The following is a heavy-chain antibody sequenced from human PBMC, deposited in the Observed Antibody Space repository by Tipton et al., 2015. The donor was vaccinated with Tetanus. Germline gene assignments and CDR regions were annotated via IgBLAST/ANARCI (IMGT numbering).Heavy chain of an antibody. CDR2: ISPFTGDT. V-gene: IGHV1-18*01. CDR3: ARDRAVPVQAYGTDV. J-gene: IGHJ6*02. D-gene: IGHD6-19*01. CDR1: GYTFTHYG. Sequence: QLVQSGPEVKKPGASVKVSCKASGYTFTHYGISWVRQAPGQGLEWVGWISPFTGDTEYAQNLQHRLILTTDTSTATAYVEVRSLASDDTAVYYCARDRAVPVQAYGTDVWGQGTSVTVSS.